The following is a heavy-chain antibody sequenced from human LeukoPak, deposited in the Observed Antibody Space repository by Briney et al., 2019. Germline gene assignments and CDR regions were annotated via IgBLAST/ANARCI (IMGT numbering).Heavy chain of an antibody. V-gene: IGHV3-9*01. CDR3: AKSQSYDFWRGYMDV. D-gene: IGHD3-3*01. Sequence: GGSLRLSCAASGFTFDDYAMHWVRQAPGKGLEWVSGISWNSGDIGYADSVKGRFTTSRDNAKNSLYLQMNSLRAEDTALYYCAKSQSYDFWRGYMDVWGQGTTVTVSS. CDR2: ISWNSGDI. CDR1: GFTFDDYA. J-gene: IGHJ6*02.